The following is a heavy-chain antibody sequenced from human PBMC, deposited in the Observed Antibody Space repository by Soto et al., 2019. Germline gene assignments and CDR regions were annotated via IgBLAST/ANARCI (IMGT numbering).Heavy chain of an antibody. CDR2: MNPNNGNT. D-gene: IGHD3-16*01. CDR3: AKGPRTGGFDY. J-gene: IGHJ4*02. CDR1: GYTFTSDD. V-gene: IGHV1-8*01. Sequence: GASVKVSCKASGYTFTSDDFNWVRQATGQGREWMGWMNPNNGNTAYAQKFQGRVTMTRDTSISTAYMELSSLTSEDTAVYYCAKGPRTGGFDYSGQGPLVTLSS.